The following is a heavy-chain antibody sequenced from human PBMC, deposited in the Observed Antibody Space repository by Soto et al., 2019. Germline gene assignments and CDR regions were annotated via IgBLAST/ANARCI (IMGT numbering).Heavy chain of an antibody. Sequence: QVQLVQSGAEVKEPGSSGKVSCKATGDLFNNYAFNWVRQAPGQGLEWMGRISPLLSKTKYAQKFQGRVTIGADELTTIVYLEVSISESEDTAMYYCAASSTVAAAGYFKFWGQGTLVTVSP. CDR1: GDLFNNYA. CDR3: AASSTVAAAGYFKF. CDR2: ISPLLSKT. V-gene: IGHV1-69*01. J-gene: IGHJ4*02. D-gene: IGHD6-13*01.